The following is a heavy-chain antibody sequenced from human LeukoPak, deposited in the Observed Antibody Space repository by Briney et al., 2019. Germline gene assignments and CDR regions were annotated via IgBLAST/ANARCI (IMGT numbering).Heavy chain of an antibody. CDR1: GGSISSYY. D-gene: IGHD3-22*01. V-gene: IGHV4-59*01. CDR3: ARRGADSSGYYYYFDY. J-gene: IGHJ4*02. CDR2: IYYSGST. Sequence: SETLSLTCTVSGGSISSYYWSWIRQPPGKGLEWIGYIYYSGSTNYNPSLKSRVTISVDTSKNQFSLKLSSVTAADTAMYYCARRGADSSGYYYYFDYWGQGTLVTVSS.